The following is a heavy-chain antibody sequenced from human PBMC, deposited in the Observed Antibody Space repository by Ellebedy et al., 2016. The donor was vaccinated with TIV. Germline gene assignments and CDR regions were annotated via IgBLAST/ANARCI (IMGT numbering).Heavy chain of an antibody. D-gene: IGHD2-2*01. CDR3: ARLRAEYVGHLEYYYYGMDV. J-gene: IGHJ6*02. CDR1: GGTFSSYA. V-gene: IGHV1-69*13. CDR2: IIPIFGTA. Sequence: SVKVSXXASGGTFSSYAISWVRQAPGQGLEWMGGIIPIFGTANYAQKFQGRVTITADESTSTAYMELSSLRSEDTAVYYCARLRAEYVGHLEYYYYGMDVWGQGTTVTVSS.